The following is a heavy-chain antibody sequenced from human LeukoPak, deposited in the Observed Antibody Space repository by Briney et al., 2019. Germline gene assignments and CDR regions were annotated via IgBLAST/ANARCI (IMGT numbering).Heavy chain of an antibody. J-gene: IGHJ2*01. D-gene: IGHD3-22*01. CDR2: INHCGST. CDR1: GGSISSGASD. V-gene: IGHV4-31*03. CDR3: ARAARQGFTMIVVPFFYFDL. Sequence: SETLSLTCTVSGGSISSGASDWGWIRQHPKRGLEWVGYINHCGSTYYNPSLGSRVTMSVDTSKNQFSLKLSSVTAADSAVYYCARAARQGFTMIVVPFFYFDLWGRGTLVTVSS.